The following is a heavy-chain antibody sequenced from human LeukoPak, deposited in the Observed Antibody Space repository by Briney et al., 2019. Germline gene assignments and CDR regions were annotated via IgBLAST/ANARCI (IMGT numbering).Heavy chain of an antibody. D-gene: IGHD5-12*01. Sequence: SETLSLTCTVSGGSISIYYWNWIRQPAGKRLEWIGRIYTSGSTNYNPSLKSRVTISVDTSKNQFSLNLSSVTAADTAVYYCARAPIVATFDYWGQGTLVTVSS. CDR1: GGSISIYY. V-gene: IGHV4-4*07. J-gene: IGHJ4*02. CDR2: IYTSGST. CDR3: ARAPIVATFDY.